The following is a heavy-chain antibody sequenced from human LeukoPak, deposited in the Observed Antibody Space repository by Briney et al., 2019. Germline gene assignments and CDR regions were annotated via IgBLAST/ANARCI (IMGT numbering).Heavy chain of an antibody. D-gene: IGHD3-10*01. Sequence: ASVKVSCKASGYTFTSYDINWVRQATGQGLEWMGWVNPNSGNTGYAQKFQGRVTITRNTPISTAYMELSSLRSEDTAVYYCARAEKVRGVITHAEFDYWGQGTLVTVSS. CDR1: GYTFTSYD. CDR3: ARAEKVRGVITHAEFDY. J-gene: IGHJ4*02. V-gene: IGHV1-8*03. CDR2: VNPNSGNT.